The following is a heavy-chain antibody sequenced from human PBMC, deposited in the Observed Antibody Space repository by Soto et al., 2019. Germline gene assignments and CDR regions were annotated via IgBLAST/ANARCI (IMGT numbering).Heavy chain of an antibody. Sequence: ASVKVSCKASGYTFSTYAMHWVRQAPGQSLEWMGWINGGTGQTRYSQRFQDRVTITRDTSAKTTYMDLTSLRSEDTAVYYCARGKGMEENYYYYGMDIWGQGTTVTVAS. J-gene: IGHJ6*02. CDR3: ARGKGMEENYYYYGMDI. D-gene: IGHD1-1*01. CDR2: INGGTGQT. CDR1: GYTFSTYA. V-gene: IGHV1-3*01.